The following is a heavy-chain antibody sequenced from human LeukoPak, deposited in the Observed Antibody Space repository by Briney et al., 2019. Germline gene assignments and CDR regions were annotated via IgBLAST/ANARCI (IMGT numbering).Heavy chain of an antibody. CDR1: GYTFTSYD. J-gene: IGHJ5*02. V-gene: IGHV1-8*03. CDR2: MNPNSGNT. D-gene: IGHD3-3*01. Sequence: ASVKVSCKAPGYTFTSYDINWVRQATGQGLEWMGWMNPNSGNTGYAQKFQGRVTITRNTSISTAYMELSSLRSEDTAVYYCAVDFWSGYGMTNWFDPWGQGTLVTVSS. CDR3: AVDFWSGYGMTNWFDP.